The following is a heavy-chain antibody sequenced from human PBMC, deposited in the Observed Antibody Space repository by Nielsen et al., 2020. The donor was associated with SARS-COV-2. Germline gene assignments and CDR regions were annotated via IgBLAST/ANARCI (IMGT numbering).Heavy chain of an antibody. D-gene: IGHD2-15*01. Sequence: SETLSLTCTVSGGSISDDYWSWIRQSPRKGLKWIGYIYDSGRTTYNPSLQGRVTISLGTSKNQFSLRLTSVTAADTAVYYCARTRSIRTRDLFYYWGPGNLVTVSS. V-gene: IGHV4-59*01. J-gene: IGHJ4*02. CDR1: GGSISDDY. CDR3: ARTRSIRTRDLFYY. CDR2: IYDSGRT.